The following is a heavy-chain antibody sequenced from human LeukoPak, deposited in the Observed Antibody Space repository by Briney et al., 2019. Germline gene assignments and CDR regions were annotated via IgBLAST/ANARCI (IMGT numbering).Heavy chain of an antibody. CDR2: INPNSGGT. V-gene: IGHV1-2*02. CDR3: ARDCYTEGGDAFDI. Sequence: ASVTVSCKASGYTFTGYYMHWVRQAPGQGLEWMGWINPNSGGTNYAQKFQGRVTMTRDTSISTAYMELSRLRSDDTAVYYCARDCYTEGGDAFDIWGQGTMVTVSS. CDR1: GYTFTGYY. J-gene: IGHJ3*02. D-gene: IGHD3-16*02.